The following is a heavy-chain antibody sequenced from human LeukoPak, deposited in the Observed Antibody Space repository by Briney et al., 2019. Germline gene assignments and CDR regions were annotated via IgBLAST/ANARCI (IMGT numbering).Heavy chain of an antibody. CDR3: ARDGGYCGSGSCYDY. D-gene: IGHD2-15*01. CDR2: IRQDGSET. J-gene: IGHJ4*02. CDR1: GFTFTNYC. Sequence: PGGSLRLSCAASGFTFTNYCTSWVRQAPGKGLEWVASIRQDGSETYYVDSVKGRFTISRDNAKNSLYLQMNSLRAEDTAMYFCARDGGYCGSGSCYDYWGQGTLVTVSS. V-gene: IGHV3-7*01.